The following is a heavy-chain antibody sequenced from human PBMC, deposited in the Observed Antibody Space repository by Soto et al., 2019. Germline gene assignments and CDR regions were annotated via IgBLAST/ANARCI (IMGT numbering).Heavy chain of an antibody. CDR3: TTVETGTTPEYYYYYYMDV. Sequence: GGSLRLSCAASGFTFSNAWMSWVRQAPGKGLEWVGRIKSKTDGGTTDYAAPVKGRFTISRDDSKNTLYLQMNSLKTEDTAVYYCTTVETGTTPEYYYYYYMDVWGKGTTVTVSS. CDR2: IKSKTDGGTT. J-gene: IGHJ6*03. D-gene: IGHD1-7*01. CDR1: GFTFSNAW. V-gene: IGHV3-15*01.